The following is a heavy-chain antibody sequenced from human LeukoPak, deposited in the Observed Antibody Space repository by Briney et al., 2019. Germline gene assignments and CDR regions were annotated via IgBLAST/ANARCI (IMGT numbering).Heavy chain of an antibody. Sequence: GGSLRLSCAASGFTLSSYAMHCVRQAPGKGLEWVAVILDVVSNKYYADSVKGRFTISRDNPRTTFYLQMNSLRAEDTAVYFCAKRGVVIRVILVGFQKEAYYFDSWGQGALVTVSS. CDR1: GFTLSSYA. CDR3: AKRGVVIRVILVGFQKEAYYFDS. J-gene: IGHJ4*02. CDR2: ILDVVSNK. D-gene: IGHD3-22*01. V-gene: IGHV3-30*07.